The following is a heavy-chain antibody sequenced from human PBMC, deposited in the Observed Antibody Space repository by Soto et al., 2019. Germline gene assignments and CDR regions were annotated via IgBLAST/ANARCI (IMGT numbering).Heavy chain of an antibody. CDR3: AKCHGYTSSLVYS. CDR2: ISGSGGST. J-gene: IGHJ4*02. CDR1: GFTFSSYA. V-gene: IGHV3-23*01. D-gene: IGHD6-6*01. Sequence: GGSLRLSWAGSGFTFSSYAMSWVRHAPGKGLEWVPAISGSGGSTYYADSVKGRFTISRDNSKNTLYLLMNSLSAAVTAVYFFAKCHGYTSSLVYSWAQGALVTVSS.